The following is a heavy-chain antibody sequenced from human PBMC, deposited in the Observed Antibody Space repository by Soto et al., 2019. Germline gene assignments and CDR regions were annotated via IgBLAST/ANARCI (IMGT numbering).Heavy chain of an antibody. CDR3: ANGPPGPKIVVVPAAMGY. Sequence: EVQLLESGGGLVQPGGSLRLSCAASGFTFSSYAMSWVRQAPGKGLEWVSAISGSGGSTYYADSVKGRFTISRDNSKNTLDLQMSSLRAEDTAVYYCANGPPGPKIVVVPAAMGYWGQGTLGTVSS. V-gene: IGHV3-23*01. CDR2: ISGSGGST. J-gene: IGHJ4*02. CDR1: GFTFSSYA. D-gene: IGHD2-2*01.